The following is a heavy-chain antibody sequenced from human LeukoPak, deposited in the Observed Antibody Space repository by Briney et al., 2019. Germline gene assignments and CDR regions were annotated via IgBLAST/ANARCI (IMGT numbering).Heavy chain of an antibody. J-gene: IGHJ3*02. Sequence: SGGSLRLSCAASGFTVSSNYMSWVRQAPGKGLEWVSVIYSGGSTYYADSVKGRFTISRDNSKNTLYLQMNSLRAEDTAVYHCAREKSEEHYYDSSGYPTPVAFDIWGQGTMVTVSS. V-gene: IGHV3-53*01. D-gene: IGHD3-22*01. CDR3: AREKSEEHYYDSSGYPTPVAFDI. CDR1: GFTVSSNY. CDR2: IYSGGST.